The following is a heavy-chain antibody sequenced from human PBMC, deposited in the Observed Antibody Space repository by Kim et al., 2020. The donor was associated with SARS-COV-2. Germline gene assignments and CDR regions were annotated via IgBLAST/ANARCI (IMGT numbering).Heavy chain of an antibody. V-gene: IGHV4-34*01. CDR3: ARASYDFWSGYPRRIFVYGMDV. CDR2: INHSGST. J-gene: IGHJ6*02. Sequence: SETLSLTCAVYGGSFSGYYWSWIRQPPGKGLEWIGEINHSGSTNYNPSLKSRVTISVDTSKNQFSLKLSSVTAADTAVYYCARASYDFWSGYPRRIFVYGMDVWGQGTTVTVSS. CDR1: GGSFSGYY. D-gene: IGHD3-3*01.